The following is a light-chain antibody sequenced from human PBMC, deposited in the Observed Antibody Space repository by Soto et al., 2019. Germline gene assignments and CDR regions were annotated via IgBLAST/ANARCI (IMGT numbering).Light chain of an antibody. CDR2: GAS. V-gene: IGKV3-15*01. Sequence: EIVMTQSPATVSVSPGEGVTLSCRASQSVSSDLAWYQQKPGQAPRLLIYGASTRASGVPARFSGSGSGTEFTLTISNLQSEDFAFYYCQQNNKWPPVTFGGGTKVEIK. J-gene: IGKJ4*01. CDR1: QSVSSD. CDR3: QQNNKWPPVT.